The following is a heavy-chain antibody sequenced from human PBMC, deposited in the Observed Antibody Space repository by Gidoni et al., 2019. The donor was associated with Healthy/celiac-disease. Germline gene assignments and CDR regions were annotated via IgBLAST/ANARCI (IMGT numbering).Heavy chain of an antibody. Sequence: EVQLVESGGGLVQPGGSLRLPCAASGFTFSSYSMNWVRQAPGKGLEWVSSISISSSYIYYAESVKGRFTISRDNAKNSLYLQMNSLRAEDTAVYYVVRGVITYGMDVWGQGTTATVSS. CDR2: ISISSSYI. V-gene: IGHV3-21*01. CDR1: GFTFSSYS. D-gene: IGHD3-10*02. J-gene: IGHJ6*02. CDR3: VRGVITYGMDV.